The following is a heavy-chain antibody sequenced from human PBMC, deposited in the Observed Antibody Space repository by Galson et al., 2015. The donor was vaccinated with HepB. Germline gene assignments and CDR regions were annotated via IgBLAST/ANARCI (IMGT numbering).Heavy chain of an antibody. Sequence: SLRLSCAASGFTFSSYSMNWVRQAPGKGLEWVSSISSSSSYIYYADSVKGRFTISRDNAKNSLYLQMNSLRAEDTAVYYCARDMAHEYSSSWYYYYYGMDVWGQGTTVTVSS. CDR1: GFTFSSYS. D-gene: IGHD6-13*01. CDR3: ARDMAHEYSSSWYYYYYGMDV. CDR2: ISSSSSYI. V-gene: IGHV3-21*01. J-gene: IGHJ6*02.